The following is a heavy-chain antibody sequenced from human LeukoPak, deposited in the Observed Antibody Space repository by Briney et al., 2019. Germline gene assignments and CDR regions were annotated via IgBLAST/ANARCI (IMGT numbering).Heavy chain of an antibody. V-gene: IGHV1-2*06. CDR2: INPNSGGT. D-gene: IGHD5-24*01. CDR3: ARVGDGLNDAFDI. Sequence: VASVKVSCKASGYTFAGYYMNWVRQAPGQGLEWMGRINPNSGGTNYAQKFQGRVTMTRDTSISTAYMELSRLRSDDTAVYYCARVGDGLNDAFDIWGQGTMVTVSS. J-gene: IGHJ3*02. CDR1: GYTFAGYY.